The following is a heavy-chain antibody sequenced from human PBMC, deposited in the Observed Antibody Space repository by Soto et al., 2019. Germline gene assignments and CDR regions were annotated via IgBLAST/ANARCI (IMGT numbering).Heavy chain of an antibody. V-gene: IGHV3-9*01. D-gene: IGHD2-2*01. Sequence: LRLSCAASGFTFDDYAMHLVRQAPGNGLEWVSGISWNSGSIGYADSVKGRFTISRDNAKNSLYLQMNSLIAEDTALYYCAKSDELLSTSSYGMEVWHQGPKVTV. CDR2: ISWNSGSI. CDR1: GFTFDDYA. J-gene: IGHJ6*02. CDR3: AKSDELLSTSSYGMEV.